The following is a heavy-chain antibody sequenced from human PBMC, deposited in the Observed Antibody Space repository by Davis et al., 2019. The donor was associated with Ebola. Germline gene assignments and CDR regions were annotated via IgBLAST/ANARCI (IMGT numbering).Heavy chain of an antibody. D-gene: IGHD3-22*01. CDR3: ARDFIAYYYDSSGYSVGGDAFDI. J-gene: IGHJ3*02. CDR1: GFTFSSYW. Sequence: GASLKISCAASGFTFSSYWMSWVRQAPGKGLEWVANIKQDGSEKYYVDSVKGRFTISRDNAKNSLYLQMNSLRAEDTAVYYCARDFIAYYYDSSGYSVGGDAFDIWGQGTMVTVSS. CDR2: IKQDGSEK. V-gene: IGHV3-7*01.